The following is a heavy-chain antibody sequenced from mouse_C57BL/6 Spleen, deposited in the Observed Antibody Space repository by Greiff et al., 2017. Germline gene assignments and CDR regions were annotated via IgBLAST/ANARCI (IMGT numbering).Heavy chain of an antibody. CDR1: GYTFTSYW. V-gene: IGHV1-50*01. CDR3: ARRGGTVVATDFDV. Sequence: VQLQQPGAELVKPGASVKLSCKASGYTFTSYWMQWVKQRPGQGLEWIGEIDPSDSYTNYNQKFKGKATLTVDTSSSTAYMQLSSLTSEDSAVYYCARRGGTVVATDFDVWGTGTTVTVSS. J-gene: IGHJ1*03. D-gene: IGHD1-1*01. CDR2: IDPSDSYT.